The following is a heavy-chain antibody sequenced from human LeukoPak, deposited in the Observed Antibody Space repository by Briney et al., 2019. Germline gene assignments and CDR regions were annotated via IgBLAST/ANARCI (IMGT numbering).Heavy chain of an antibody. CDR3: AKVKTDSSGYYPNSYFDY. D-gene: IGHD3-22*01. J-gene: IGHJ4*02. V-gene: IGHV3-23*01. CDR1: GFTFSSYA. CDR2: ISGSGGST. Sequence: PGGSLRLSCAASGFTFSSYAMSWVRQAPGKGLEWVSAISGSGGSTYYADSVKGRLTISRDNSKNTLYLQMNSLRAEDTAVYYCAKVKTDSSGYYPNSYFDYWGQGTLVTVSS.